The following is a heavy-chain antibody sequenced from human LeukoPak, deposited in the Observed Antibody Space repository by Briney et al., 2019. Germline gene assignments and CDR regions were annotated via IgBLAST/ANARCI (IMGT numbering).Heavy chain of an antibody. CDR3: AKVLSYGVVVPAAIDY. J-gene: IGHJ4*02. V-gene: IGHV1-18*01. CDR1: GYTFTSYG. D-gene: IGHD2-2*01. Sequence: ASVKVSCKASGYTFTSYGISWVRQAPGQGLEWMGWISAYNGNTNYAQKLQGRVTMTTDTSTSTAYMELRSLRSDDTAVYYCAKVLSYGVVVPAAIDYWGQGTLVTVSS. CDR2: ISAYNGNT.